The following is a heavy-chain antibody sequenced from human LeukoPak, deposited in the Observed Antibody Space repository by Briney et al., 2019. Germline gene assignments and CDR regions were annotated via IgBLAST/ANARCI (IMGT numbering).Heavy chain of an antibody. CDR3: ARHYLGSGSEDY. V-gene: IGHV1-18*01. Sequence: ASLKVSCMASGYSFSSFGITWVRQAPGQGLEWMGWISRHNGNTDYAQRFRGRVTLTIDTSTTTADMEVRDLIPDDTAVYYCARHYLGSGSEDYWGQGTLVSVSS. D-gene: IGHD3-10*01. J-gene: IGHJ4*02. CDR2: ISRHNGNT. CDR1: GYSFSSFG.